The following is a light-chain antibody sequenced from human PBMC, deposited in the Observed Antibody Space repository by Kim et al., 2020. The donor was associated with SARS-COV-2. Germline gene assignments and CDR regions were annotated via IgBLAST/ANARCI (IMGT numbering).Light chain of an antibody. CDR2: DAS. CDR3: QHYNNMPPYP. Sequence: DIQMTQTQPSLSASVGDRVTITCQASQDVRNHLNWYQQKPGKAPKTLIYDASKLETGVPSRFSGRRSGTDFTFAISSLQTEDIATYYCQHYNNMPPYPFGQGTKLEI. V-gene: IGKV1-33*01. J-gene: IGKJ2*01. CDR1: QDVRNH.